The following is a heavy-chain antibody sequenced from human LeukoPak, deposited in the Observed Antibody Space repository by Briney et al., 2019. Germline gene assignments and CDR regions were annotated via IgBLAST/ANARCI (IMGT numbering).Heavy chain of an antibody. CDR3: ARAVAVANWFDP. V-gene: IGHV3-21*01. CDR1: GFTLSGYY. Sequence: GGSLRLSCAASGFTLSGYYMDWVRQAPGKGLEWVSSISSSGSYIYYADSLKGRFTISRDNAKNSLYLQMNSLTAEDTAVYYCARAVAVANWFDPWGQGTLVTVSS. CDR2: ISSSGSYI. J-gene: IGHJ5*02. D-gene: IGHD6-19*01.